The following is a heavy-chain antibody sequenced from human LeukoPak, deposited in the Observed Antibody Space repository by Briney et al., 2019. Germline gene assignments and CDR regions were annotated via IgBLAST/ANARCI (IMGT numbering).Heavy chain of an antibody. Sequence: PSETLSLTRTVSGGSISSGDYYWSWIRQPPGKGLEWIGEINHSGSTNYNPSLKSRVTISVDTSKNQFSLKLSSVTAADTAVYYCARDSVYSSSWYGRRSYYFDYWGQGTLVTVSS. D-gene: IGHD6-13*01. CDR2: INHSGST. V-gene: IGHV4-39*07. J-gene: IGHJ4*02. CDR3: ARDSVYSSSWYGRRSYYFDY. CDR1: GGSISSGDYY.